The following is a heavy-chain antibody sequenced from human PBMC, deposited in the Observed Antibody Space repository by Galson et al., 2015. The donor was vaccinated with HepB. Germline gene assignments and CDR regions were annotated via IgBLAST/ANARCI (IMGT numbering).Heavy chain of an antibody. CDR1: GGSIRSGSYY. V-gene: IGHV4-39*07. D-gene: IGHD2-15*01. CDR3: AREGDIGVVRGSRPNDAFEV. Sequence: ETLSLTCTVSGGSIRSGSYYWGWVRQPPGKGLEWIGSLYYTGSTYYNPSLKSRVTISVDTSKNQFSLKLSSVTAADTAVYYCAREGDIGVVRGSRPNDAFEVWGQGTKGTFSS. J-gene: IGHJ3*01. CDR2: LYYTGST.